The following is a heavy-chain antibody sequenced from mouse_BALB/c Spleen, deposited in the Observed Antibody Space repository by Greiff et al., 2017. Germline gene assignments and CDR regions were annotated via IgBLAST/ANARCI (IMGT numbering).Heavy chain of an antibody. CDR3: ARDSSLYFDY. Sequence: QSGPGLVKPSQSLSLTCSVTGYSITSGYYWNWIRQFPGNKLEWMGYISYDGSNNYNPSLKNRISITRDTSKNQFFLKLNSVTTEDTATYYCARDSSLYFDYWGQGTTLTVSS. V-gene: IGHV3-6*02. CDR2: ISYDGSN. CDR1: GYSITSGYY. D-gene: IGHD3-1*01. J-gene: IGHJ2*01.